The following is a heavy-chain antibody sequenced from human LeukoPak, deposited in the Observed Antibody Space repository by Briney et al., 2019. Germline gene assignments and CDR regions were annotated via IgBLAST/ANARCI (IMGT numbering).Heavy chain of an antibody. CDR2: IYYSGST. J-gene: IGHJ4*02. D-gene: IGHD6-6*01. CDR1: GGSISSYY. V-gene: IGHV4-59*01. CDR3: AGEYGIAAPDY. Sequence: SETLSLTCTVSGGSISSYYWSWIRQPPGKGLEWIGYIYYSGSTNYNPSLKSRVTISVDTSKNQFSLKLSSVTAADTAIYYCAGEYGIAAPDYWGQGTLVTVFS.